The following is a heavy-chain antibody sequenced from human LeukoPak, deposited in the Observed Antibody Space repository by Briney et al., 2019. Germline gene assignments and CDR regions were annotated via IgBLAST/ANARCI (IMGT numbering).Heavy chain of an antibody. CDR3: ATDYGGNSGDY. D-gene: IGHD4-23*01. Sequence: GGSLRLSCAASGFTFSSYWMTWVRHAPGKGLEWVANIKQDGSEKYYVDSVKGRFTISRDNAKNSLYLQMNSLRAEDTAVYYCATDYGGNSGDYWGQGTLVTVSS. CDR1: GFTFSSYW. V-gene: IGHV3-7*01. J-gene: IGHJ4*02. CDR2: IKQDGSEK.